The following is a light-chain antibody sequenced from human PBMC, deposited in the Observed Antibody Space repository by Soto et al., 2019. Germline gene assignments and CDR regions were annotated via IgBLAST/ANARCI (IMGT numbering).Light chain of an antibody. CDR2: GAS. V-gene: IGKV3-15*01. Sequence: EILVTQSPATPSVAAGVRATLSCRASQTISGTLAWYQQKPGQAPRLLIYGASTRATGIPARFSGSVSGTEVTLTISSLKSEDCAVYYCQQYNNWRITFCEGTRLEI. J-gene: IGKJ5*01. CDR1: QTISGT. CDR3: QQYNNWRIT.